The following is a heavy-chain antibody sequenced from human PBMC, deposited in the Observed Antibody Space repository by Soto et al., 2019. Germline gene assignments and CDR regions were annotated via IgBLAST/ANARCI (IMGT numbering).Heavy chain of an antibody. V-gene: IGHV3-48*01. CDR1: GFTFSSYS. D-gene: IGHD2-2*01. CDR2: ISSSSTTI. CDR3: AKDKDIIVVVPAAIIYYYYGMDV. J-gene: IGHJ6*02. Sequence: GGSLRLSCAASGFTFSSYSMNWVRQAPGKGLEWVSYISSSSTTIYYADSVKGRFTISRDNAKNSLYLQMNSLRAEDTAVYYCAKDKDIIVVVPAAIIYYYYGMDVWGQGTTVTVSS.